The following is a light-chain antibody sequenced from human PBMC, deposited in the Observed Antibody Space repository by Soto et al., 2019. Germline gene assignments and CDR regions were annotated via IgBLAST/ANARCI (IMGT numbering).Light chain of an antibody. CDR3: QQRCNWPL. CDR1: QSVSSY. Sequence: EIVLTQSPATLSLSPGERATLSCRASQSVSSYLAWYQQKPVQAPRLLIYDASNRATGIPARFSGSGSGTAFTLNISSLEPDDFAVYYCQQRCNWPLLGGGTKVEIK. V-gene: IGKV3-11*01. J-gene: IGKJ4*01. CDR2: DAS.